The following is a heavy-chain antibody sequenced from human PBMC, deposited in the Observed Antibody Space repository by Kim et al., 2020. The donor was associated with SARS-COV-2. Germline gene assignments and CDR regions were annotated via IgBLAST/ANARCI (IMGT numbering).Heavy chain of an antibody. V-gene: IGHV3-9*01. CDR1: GFTFDDYA. D-gene: IGHD3-22*01. CDR3: AKMSGAWLLGWFDP. Sequence: GGSLRLSCAASGFTFDDYAMHWVRQAPGKGLEWVSGISWNSGSIGYADSAKGRFTISRDNAKNSRYLQMNSLRAEDTALYYCAKMSGAWLLGWFDPWGQGTLVTVSS. CDR2: ISWNSGSI. J-gene: IGHJ5*02.